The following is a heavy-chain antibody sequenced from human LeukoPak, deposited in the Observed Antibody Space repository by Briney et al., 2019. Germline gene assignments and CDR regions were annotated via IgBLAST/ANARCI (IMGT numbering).Heavy chain of an antibody. D-gene: IGHD2-2*01. CDR3: ARLEYQLLLNYYGMDV. CDR1: GYTFTSYD. Sequence: ASVKVSCKASGYTFTSYDINWVRQATGQGLEWMGWMNPNSGNTGYAQKFQGRVTMTRNTSISTAYMELSSLGSEDTAVYYCARLEYQLLLNYYGMDVWGQGTTVTVSS. CDR2: MNPNSGNT. J-gene: IGHJ6*02. V-gene: IGHV1-8*01.